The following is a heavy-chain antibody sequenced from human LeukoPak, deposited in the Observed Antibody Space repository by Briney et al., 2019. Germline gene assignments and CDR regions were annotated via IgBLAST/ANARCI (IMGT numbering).Heavy chain of an antibody. CDR1: GGSISSSSYY. J-gene: IGHJ6*02. CDR2: IYYSGST. CDR3: ASCDGPIYYGMDV. Sequence: PSETLSLTCTVSGGSISSSSYYWGWIRQPPGKGLEWIGSIYYSGSTYYNPSLKSRVTISVDTSKNQFSLKLSSVTAADTAVYYCASCDGPIYYGMDVWGQGTTVTVSS. D-gene: IGHD2-21*01. V-gene: IGHV4-39*07.